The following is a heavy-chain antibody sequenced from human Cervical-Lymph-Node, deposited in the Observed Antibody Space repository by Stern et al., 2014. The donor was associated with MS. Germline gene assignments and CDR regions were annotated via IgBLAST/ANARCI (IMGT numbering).Heavy chain of an antibody. CDR2: IIPMFGTA. V-gene: IGHV1-69*01. CDR3: ASSVGELTPEAV. D-gene: IGHD3-10*01. Sequence: VQLVQSGAEVKKPGSSVRVSCKASGGTFSSYAISWVRQAPGQGLDWMGGIIPMFGTANYAQKFQGRVTITADDSTTTAYMEVSSLRSEDTAVYYCASSVGELTPEAVWGQGTTVTVFS. J-gene: IGHJ6*02. CDR1: GGTFSSYA.